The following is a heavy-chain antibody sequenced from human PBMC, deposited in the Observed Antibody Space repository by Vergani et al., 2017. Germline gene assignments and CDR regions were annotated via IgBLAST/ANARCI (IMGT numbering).Heavy chain of an antibody. V-gene: IGHV4-38-2*01. CDR2: IHNRGKT. CDR3: ARSQGDYWYFDL. CDR1: GYSIGSGFY. J-gene: IGHJ2*01. Sequence: QVRLEESGPGLVKPSETLSLTCPVSGYSIGSGFYWAWIRQSPGEGLQWLTSIHNRGKTYHNPSLKSRVSDSLDTSKNRFSLNLASVTATGTAVYYCARSQGDYWYFDLWGPGSLVTVSS. D-gene: IGHD2-21*01.